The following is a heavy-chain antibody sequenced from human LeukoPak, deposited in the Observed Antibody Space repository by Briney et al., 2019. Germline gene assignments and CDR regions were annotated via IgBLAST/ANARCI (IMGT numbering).Heavy chain of an antibody. J-gene: IGHJ6*03. CDR2: MNPNSGNT. V-gene: IGHV1-8*03. CDR1: GYTFISYD. D-gene: IGHD6-19*01. Sequence: ASVKVSCKASGYTFISYDINWVRQVAGQGLEWMGWMNPNSGNTGYAQKFQGRVTITRNTSISTAFMELSSLRSEDTAVYYCARRAVGNSHYYSMDVWGKGTTVTVSS. CDR3: ARRAVGNSHYYSMDV.